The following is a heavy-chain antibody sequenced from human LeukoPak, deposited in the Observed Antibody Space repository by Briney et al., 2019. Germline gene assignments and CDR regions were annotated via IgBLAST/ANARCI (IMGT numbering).Heavy chain of an antibody. Sequence: SETLSLTCTVSGGSISSYYWSWIRQPAGKGLEWIGRIYTSGSTNYNPSLKSRVTMSVDTSKNQFSLKLSSVTAADTAVYYCARGHRITIFGVVSPFDAFDIWGQGTMVTVSS. J-gene: IGHJ3*02. V-gene: IGHV4-4*07. CDR1: GGSISSYY. CDR2: IYTSGST. D-gene: IGHD3-3*01. CDR3: ARGHRITIFGVVSPFDAFDI.